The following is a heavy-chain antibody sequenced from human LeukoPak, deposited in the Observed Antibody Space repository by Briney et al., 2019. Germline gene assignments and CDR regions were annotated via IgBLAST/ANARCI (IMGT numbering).Heavy chain of an antibody. CDR3: ARAPDYSYGYPDY. Sequence: GGPLTLSCAASGFIFSSCSMQWVRQAPGKGLEWVSYISSSSSTIYYADSVKGRFTISRDNAKNSLYLQMNSLRAEDTAVYYCARAPDYSYGYPDYWGQGTLVTVSS. V-gene: IGHV3-48*04. D-gene: IGHD5-18*01. CDR1: GFIFSSCS. CDR2: ISSSSSTI. J-gene: IGHJ4*02.